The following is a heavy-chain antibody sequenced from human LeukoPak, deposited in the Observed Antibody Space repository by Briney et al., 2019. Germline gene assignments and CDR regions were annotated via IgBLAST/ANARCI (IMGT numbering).Heavy chain of an antibody. Sequence: GSLRLSCAASGFTVSSNYMSWIRQPPGKGLEWIGEMNHSESTNYNPSLKSRVTISVATSKNQFSLKLSSVTAADTAVYYCARRLGRKFGERFYYYHYMDVWGKGTTVTISS. CDR2: MNHSEST. CDR1: GFTVSSNY. V-gene: IGHV4-34*01. J-gene: IGHJ6*03. CDR3: ARRLGRKFGERFYYYHYMDV. D-gene: IGHD3-10*01.